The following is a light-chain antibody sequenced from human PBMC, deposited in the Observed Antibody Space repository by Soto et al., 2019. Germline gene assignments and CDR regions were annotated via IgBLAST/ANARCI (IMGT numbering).Light chain of an antibody. J-gene: IGLJ2*01. V-gene: IGLV2-14*01. CDR1: INDVGISNF. Sequence: QSALTQPASVSGSPGQSITISCTGTINDVGISNFVSWYQQHPGKAPKLMIYAVSNRPSGVSNRFSDSKSGNTASLTISGLQPEDEADYYSTSYTSINTHRVFGGGTKVTVL. CDR3: TSYTSINTHRV. CDR2: AVS.